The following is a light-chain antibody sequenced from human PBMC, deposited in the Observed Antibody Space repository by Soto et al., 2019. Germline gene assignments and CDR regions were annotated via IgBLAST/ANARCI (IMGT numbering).Light chain of an antibody. Sequence: QSALTQPAALSGSPGQSITISCTGTSGDIGSYNRVSWYQQHPGKAPKLIIYEVTDRPSGVSNRFSGSKSGNTASLTISGLQAEDEAEYYCSSYTNINTSACVFGTGTKVTVL. CDR1: SGDIGSYNR. J-gene: IGLJ1*01. CDR2: EVT. CDR3: SSYTNINTSACV. V-gene: IGLV2-14*01.